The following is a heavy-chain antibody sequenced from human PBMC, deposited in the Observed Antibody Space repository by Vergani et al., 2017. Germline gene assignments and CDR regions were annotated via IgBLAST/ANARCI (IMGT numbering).Heavy chain of an antibody. CDR3: ARRVRGPGSNYYDSSGSGDDAFDI. V-gene: IGHV4-61*01. CDR2: IYYSGST. Sequence: QVQLQESGPGLVKPSQTLSLTCTVSGGSISSGSYYWSWIRQPPGKGLEWIGYIYYSGSTNYNPSLKSRVTISVDTSKNQFSLKLSSVTAADTAVYYCARRVRGPGSNYYDSSGSGDDAFDIWGQGTMVTVSS. CDR1: GGSISSGSYY. J-gene: IGHJ3*02. D-gene: IGHD3-22*01.